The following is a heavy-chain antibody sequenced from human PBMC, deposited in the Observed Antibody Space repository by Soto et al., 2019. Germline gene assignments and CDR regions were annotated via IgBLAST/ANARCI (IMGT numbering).Heavy chain of an antibody. Sequence: QVQLVQSGAELKKPGSSVNVSCKASGTTFSSYGFNWVRQAPGQGLEWMGGIIPVLGTINYAQKFQGRVTLTADKSTSTAHMDLSSLRSEDTAVYYCARGTLFCGGDCYFDHWGLGTLVTVSS. CDR2: IIPVLGTI. V-gene: IGHV1-69*06. CDR1: GTTFSSYG. CDR3: ARGTLFCGGDCYFDH. J-gene: IGHJ4*02. D-gene: IGHD2-21*02.